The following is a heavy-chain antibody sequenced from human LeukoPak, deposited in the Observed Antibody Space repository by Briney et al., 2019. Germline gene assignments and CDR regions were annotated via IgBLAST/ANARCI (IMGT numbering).Heavy chain of an antibody. V-gene: IGHV1-46*01. J-gene: IGHJ5*02. CDR1: GYTFTGYY. D-gene: IGHD1-26*01. CDR3: ARDLSGSQRTDNWFDP. CDR2: INPSGGST. Sequence: ASVKVSCKASGYTFTGYYMHWVRQAPGQGLEWMGIINPSGGSTSYAQKFQGRVTMTRDTSTSTVYMELSSLRSEDTAVYYCARDLSGSQRTDNWFDPWGQGTLVTVSS.